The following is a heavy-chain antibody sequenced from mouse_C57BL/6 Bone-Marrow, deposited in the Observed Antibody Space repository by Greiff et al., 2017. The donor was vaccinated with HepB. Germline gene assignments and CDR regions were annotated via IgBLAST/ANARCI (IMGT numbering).Heavy chain of an antibody. Sequence: EVQRVESGAELVRPGASVKLSCTASGFNIKDDYMHWVKQRPEQGLEWIGWIDPENGDTEYASKFQGKATITADTSSNTAYLQFSSLTSEDTAVYYCTGDIVTAYWGRGTTLTVTS. CDR1: GFNIKDDY. CDR2: IDPENGDT. CDR3: TGDIVTAY. V-gene: IGHV14-4*01. J-gene: IGHJ2*01. D-gene: IGHD2-5*01.